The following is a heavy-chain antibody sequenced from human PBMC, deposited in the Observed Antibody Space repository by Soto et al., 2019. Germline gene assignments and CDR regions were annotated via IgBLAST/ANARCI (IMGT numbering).Heavy chain of an antibody. CDR1: GFTVSSNY. V-gene: IGHV3-66*01. Sequence: GGSLRLSCAASGFTVSSNYMSWVRQAPGKGLEWVSVIYSGGSTYYADSVKGRFTISRDNSKNTLYLQMNSLRAEDTAVYYCAREGGYLKKDAFDIWGQGTMVTVSS. D-gene: IGHD2-2*03. J-gene: IGHJ3*02. CDR2: IYSGGST. CDR3: AREGGYLKKDAFDI.